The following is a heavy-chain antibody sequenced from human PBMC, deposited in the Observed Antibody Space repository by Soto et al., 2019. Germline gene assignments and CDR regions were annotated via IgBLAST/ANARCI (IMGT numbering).Heavy chain of an antibody. J-gene: IGHJ6*02. CDR1: GYSFTSYW. D-gene: IGHD3-16*01. Sequence: GESLKISCKGSGYSFTSYWISWVRQMPGKGLEWMGRIDPSDSYTNYSPSFQGHVTISADKSISTAYLQWSSLKASDTAMYYCATHLWDYYYYGMDVWGQGTTVTVSS. CDR2: IDPSDSYT. CDR3: ATHLWDYYYYGMDV. V-gene: IGHV5-10-1*01.